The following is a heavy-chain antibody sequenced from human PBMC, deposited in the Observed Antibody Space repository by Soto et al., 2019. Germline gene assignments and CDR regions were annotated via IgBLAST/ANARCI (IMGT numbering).Heavy chain of an antibody. CDR1: GGSISSSSYY. J-gene: IGHJ5*02. CDR3: ARTRAVWFDP. V-gene: IGHV4-39*01. D-gene: IGHD6-19*01. CDR2: IYYSGST. Sequence: TLSLTCTVSGGSISSSSYYWGWIRQPPGKGLEWIGSIYYSGSTYYNPSLKSRVTISVDTSKNQFSLRLSSVTAADTAVYYCARTRAVWFDPWGQGTLVTVSS.